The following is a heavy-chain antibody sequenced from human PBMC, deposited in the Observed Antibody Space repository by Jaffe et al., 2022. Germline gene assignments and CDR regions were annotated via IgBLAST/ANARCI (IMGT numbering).Heavy chain of an antibody. V-gene: IGHV4-30-2*01. CDR3: ARGLDCSSTSCYAGRFYYYYMDV. CDR1: GGSISSGGYS. D-gene: IGHD2-2*01. J-gene: IGHJ6*03. Sequence: QLQLQESGSGLVKPSQTLSLTCAVSGGSISSGGYSWSWIRQPPGKGLEWIGYIYHSGSTYYNPSLKSRVTISVDRSKNQFSLKLSSVTAADTAVYYCARGLDCSSTSCYAGRFYYYYMDVWGKGTTVTVSS. CDR2: IYHSGST.